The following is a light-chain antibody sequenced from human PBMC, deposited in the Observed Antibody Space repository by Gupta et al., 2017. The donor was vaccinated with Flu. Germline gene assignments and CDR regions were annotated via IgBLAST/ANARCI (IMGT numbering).Light chain of an antibody. V-gene: IGLV3-21*02. CDR3: QVGDTTSDSYV. CDR2: DNS. J-gene: IGLJ1*01. Sequence: SHVLTQPPSVSVAPGQTARMTCGRDNIGSSSVHWYQQKPGQAPVVVVYDNSDRPSGIPERFSGSNSGNTATLTISRVEAGDEADYYCQVGDTTSDSYVFGTGTKVTVL. CDR1: NIGSSS.